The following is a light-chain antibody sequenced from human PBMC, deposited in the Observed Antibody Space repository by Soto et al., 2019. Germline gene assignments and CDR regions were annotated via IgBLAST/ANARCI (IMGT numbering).Light chain of an antibody. Sequence: DIQMTQSPSTLSASVGDRVTITCRASQSISSWLAWYQQKPGKAPKLLIYDASSLESGVPSRFSGSGSGTEFTLTICILQPDDFATYYCQQYNSYPWTFGQGTKVEIK. CDR1: QSISSW. J-gene: IGKJ1*01. CDR2: DAS. V-gene: IGKV1-5*01. CDR3: QQYNSYPWT.